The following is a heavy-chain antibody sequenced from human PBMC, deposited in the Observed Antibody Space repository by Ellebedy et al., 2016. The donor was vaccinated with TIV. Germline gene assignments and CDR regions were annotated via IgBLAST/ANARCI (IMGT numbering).Heavy chain of an antibody. Sequence: GESLKISCAASGFTFSDYSMNWVRQAPGRGLEWVSYISSSSNTIYYADSVKGRFTISRDNAKNSLYLQMNSLRAEDTAVYYCAKSFTANWFDPWGQGTLVTVSS. J-gene: IGHJ5*02. CDR3: AKSFTANWFDP. CDR2: ISSSSNTI. CDR1: GFTFSDYS. V-gene: IGHV3-48*01.